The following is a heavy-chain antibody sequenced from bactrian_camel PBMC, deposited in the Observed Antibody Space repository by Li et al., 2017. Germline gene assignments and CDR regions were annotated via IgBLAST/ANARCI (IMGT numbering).Heavy chain of an antibody. CDR3: ASGRSLFT. CDR1: DDTYSSYESYC. D-gene: IGHD1*01. V-gene: IGHV3S57*01. Sequence: HVQLVESGGGLVQPGGSLRLSCVASDDTYSSYESYCMAWFRRRPGKECEGVAAIDADGTTNYADSVQGRFIVSRDNAKSTLYLQMNNLKPEDAAMYYCASGRSLFTCGQGTQVTVS. J-gene: IGHJ6*01. CDR2: IDADGTT.